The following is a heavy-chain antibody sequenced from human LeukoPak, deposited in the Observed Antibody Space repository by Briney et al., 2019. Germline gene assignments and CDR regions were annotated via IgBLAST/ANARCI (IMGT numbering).Heavy chain of an antibody. D-gene: IGHD3-22*01. J-gene: IGHJ3*02. CDR2: ISAYNGNT. Sequence: ASAKVSCTASGYTLTSYGISWVRQAPGQGREWMGWISAYNGNTNYAQKFQGRVTITADESTSTAYMELSSLRSEDTGVYYCARAPEAITMIAILFNDAFDIWGQGTMVTVSS. CDR1: GYTLTSYG. V-gene: IGHV1-18*01. CDR3: ARAPEAITMIAILFNDAFDI.